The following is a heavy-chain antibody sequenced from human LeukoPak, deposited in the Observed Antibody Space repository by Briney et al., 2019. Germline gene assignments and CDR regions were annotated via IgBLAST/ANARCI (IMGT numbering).Heavy chain of an antibody. CDR1: GYTFTGYY. CDR3: ARDPKAKWELFFEFDP. V-gene: IGHV1-2*02. Sequence: PEASVKVSCTASGYTFTGYYMHWVRQAPGQGLEWMGWINPNSGGTNYAQKFQGRVTMTRDTSISTAYMELSRLRSDDTAVYYCARDPKAKWELFFEFDPWGQGTLVTVSS. CDR2: INPNSGGT. D-gene: IGHD1-26*01. J-gene: IGHJ5*02.